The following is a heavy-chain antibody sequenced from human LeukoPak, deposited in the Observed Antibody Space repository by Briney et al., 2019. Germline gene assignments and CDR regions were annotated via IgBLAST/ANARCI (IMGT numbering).Heavy chain of an antibody. D-gene: IGHD3-3*01. J-gene: IGHJ6*02. CDR1: GFTFSDYY. V-gene: IGHV3-11*01. Sequence: GGSLRLPCAASGFTFSDYYMSWIRQAPGRGLEWVSYISSSGSTIYYADSVKGRFTISRDNAKNSLYLQMNSLRAEDTAVYYCARAEGYDFWSGCYTDYYYGMDVWGQGTTVTVSS. CDR2: ISSSGSTI. CDR3: ARAEGYDFWSGCYTDYYYGMDV.